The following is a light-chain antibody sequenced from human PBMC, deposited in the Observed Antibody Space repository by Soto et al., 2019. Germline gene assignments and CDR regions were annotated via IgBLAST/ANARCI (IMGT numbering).Light chain of an antibody. V-gene: IGLV2-14*01. J-gene: IGLJ3*02. Sequence: QSVLTQPASVSGSPGQSITISCTGTSSDVGAYDYVSWHQQHPGKAPKLIISEVTNRPSGVSNRFSGSKSGNTASLTISGLQAEDEADYYCNSYTTSSTWVFGGGTKLTVL. CDR2: EVT. CDR1: SSDVGAYDY. CDR3: NSYTTSSTWV.